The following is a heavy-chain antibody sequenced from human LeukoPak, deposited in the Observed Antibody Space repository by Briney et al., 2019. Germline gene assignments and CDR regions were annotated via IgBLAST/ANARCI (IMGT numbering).Heavy chain of an antibody. CDR3: AKGTVGAKY. J-gene: IGHJ4*02. V-gene: IGHV3-7*01. CDR1: GFSFSTYW. CDR2: IKHDGTEK. Sequence: GGSLRLSCAASGFSFSTYWMSWVRQAPGKGLEWVAHIKHDGTEKYYVDSVKGRFTISRDNAKNSLYLQMNSLRVDDTAVYYCAKGTVGAKYWGQGTLVIVSS. D-gene: IGHD1-26*01.